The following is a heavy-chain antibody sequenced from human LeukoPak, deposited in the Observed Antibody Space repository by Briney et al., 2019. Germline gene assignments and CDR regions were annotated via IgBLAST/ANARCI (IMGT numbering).Heavy chain of an antibody. CDR3: ARDPGSGWSNYYYYYMDV. CDR2: IYTSGST. D-gene: IGHD6-19*01. V-gene: IGHV4-4*07. Sequence: PSETLSLTCTVSGGSISSYYWSWIRQPAGKGLEWIGRIYTSGSTNYNPSLKSRVTISVDKSKNQFSLKLSSVTAADTAVYYCARDPGSGWSNYYYYYMDVWGKGTTVTVSS. CDR1: GGSISSYY. J-gene: IGHJ6*03.